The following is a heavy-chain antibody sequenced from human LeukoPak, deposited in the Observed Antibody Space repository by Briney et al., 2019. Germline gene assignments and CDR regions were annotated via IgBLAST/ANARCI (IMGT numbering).Heavy chain of an antibody. V-gene: IGHV1-2*06. CDR2: INPHSGGT. J-gene: IGHJ5*02. D-gene: IGHD2-2*01. CDR1: GCTFTGYY. CDR3: ARAPSSSDIVVVPAASVWFDP. Sequence: ASVKVSCKASGCTFTGYYMNWVRQAPGQGLEWMGRINPHSGGTNYAQKFQGRVTMTRDTSISTAYMELSRLRSDDTAFYYCARAPSSSDIVVVPAASVWFDPWGQGTLVTVSS.